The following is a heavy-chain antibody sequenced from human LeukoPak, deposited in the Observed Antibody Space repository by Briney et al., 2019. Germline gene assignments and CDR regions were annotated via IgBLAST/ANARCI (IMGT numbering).Heavy chain of an antibody. D-gene: IGHD3-3*01. CDR3: ARDTPTRVAIFGVVAPGYYYMDV. CDR2: IIPIFGTA. V-gene: IGHV1-69*05. Sequence: PGGSLRLSCAASGFTFSSYAISWVRQAPGQGLEWMGRIIPIFGTANYAQKFQGRVTITTDESTSTAYMELSSLRSEGTAVYYCARDTPTRVAIFGVVAPGYYYMDVWGKGTTVTVSS. CDR1: GFTFSSYA. J-gene: IGHJ6*03.